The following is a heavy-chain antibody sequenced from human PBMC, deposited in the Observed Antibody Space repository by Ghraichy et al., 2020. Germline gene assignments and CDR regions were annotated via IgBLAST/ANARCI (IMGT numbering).Heavy chain of an antibody. D-gene: IGHD2-21*02. CDR3: AREPVVETAISLDY. CDR1: RFTFSSYW. CDR2: INRDGTNT. J-gene: IGHJ4*02. V-gene: IGHV3-74*03. Sequence: GESLNISCAASRFTFSSYWMHWIRQAPGKGLVWVSRINRDGTNTMYADSVKGRFTISRDNAKNTLYLQMNSLRVEDTAVYYCAREPVVETAISLDYWGQGTLVTVSS.